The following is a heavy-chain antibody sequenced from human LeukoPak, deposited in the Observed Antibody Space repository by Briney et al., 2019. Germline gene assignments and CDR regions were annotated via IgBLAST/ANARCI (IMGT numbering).Heavy chain of an antibody. D-gene: IGHD5-24*01. CDR3: ARDNDGYTIDS. CDR1: GYTFTGYY. CDR2: INPNSGGT. V-gene: IGHV1-2*02. Sequence: ASVKVSCKASGYTFTGYYMHGVRQAPGQGLEWMGWINPNSGGTNYAQKFQGRVTMTRDTSISTAYMELRRLRSDDTAVYYCARDNDGYTIDSWGQGTLVTVSS. J-gene: IGHJ4*02.